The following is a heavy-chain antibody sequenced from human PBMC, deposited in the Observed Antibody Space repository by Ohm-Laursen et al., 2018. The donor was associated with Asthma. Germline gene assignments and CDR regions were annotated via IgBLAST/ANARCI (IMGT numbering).Heavy chain of an antibody. CDR3: ASLIDAYSLDDAFDI. CDR1: GDSISSSYW. J-gene: IGHJ3*02. D-gene: IGHD5-24*01. Sequence: SETLSLTCAVSGDSISSSYWWSWVRQPPGKGLEWIGEIYPSGSTNYNSSLKSRVTISVDTSKNQFSLKLSSVTAADTAVYYCASLIDAYSLDDAFDIWGQGTMVTVSS. V-gene: IGHV4-4*02. CDR2: IYPSGST.